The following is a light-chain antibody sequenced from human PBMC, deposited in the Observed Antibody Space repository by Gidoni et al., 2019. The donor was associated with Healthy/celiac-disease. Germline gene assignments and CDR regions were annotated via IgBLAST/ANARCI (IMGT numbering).Light chain of an antibody. Sequence: DIQMTQSPSSLSASVGDRVTITCQASQDISNYLNWYQQKPGKAPKLLIYDASNLETGVPSRLSGSGYGTDFTFTISSLQPEDIATYYCQQYDNPALTFGGGTKVEIK. CDR1: QDISNY. J-gene: IGKJ4*01. CDR2: DAS. V-gene: IGKV1-33*01. CDR3: QQYDNPALT.